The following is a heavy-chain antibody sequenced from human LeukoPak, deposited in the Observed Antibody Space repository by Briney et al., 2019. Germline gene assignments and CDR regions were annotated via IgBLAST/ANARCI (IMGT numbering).Heavy chain of an antibody. D-gene: IGHD3-3*01. CDR1: GGTFSSYA. Sequence: SVKVSCKASGGTFSSYAISWVRPAPGQGLEWMGRIIPILGIANCAQKFQGRVTITADKSTSTAYMELSSLRSEDTAVYYCARGYDFWSGYLTGWGQGTLVTVSS. J-gene: IGHJ4*02. CDR2: IIPILGIA. V-gene: IGHV1-69*04. CDR3: ARGYDFWSGYLTG.